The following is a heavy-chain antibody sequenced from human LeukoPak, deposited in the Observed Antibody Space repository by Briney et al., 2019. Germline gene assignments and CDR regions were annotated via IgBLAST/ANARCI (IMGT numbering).Heavy chain of an antibody. CDR2: IYPGASDT. Sequence: GESLKISCKGSGYSFTTYWIGWVRQKPGKGLEWMGIIYPGASDTIYSPSFEGHVTISADMSISTASLQWSSLKASDTAMYYCARRTASGTWDAFDIWGQGTMVTVSS. J-gene: IGHJ3*02. CDR1: GYSFTTYW. V-gene: IGHV5-51*01. D-gene: IGHD5-12*01. CDR3: ARRTASGTWDAFDI.